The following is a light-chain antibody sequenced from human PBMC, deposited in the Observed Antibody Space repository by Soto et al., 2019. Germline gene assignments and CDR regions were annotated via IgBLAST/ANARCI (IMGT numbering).Light chain of an antibody. CDR2: SAS. CDR3: QHFDNSLFT. Sequence: IVLTQSPGILSLSPGERATLSCRASQNVSNNYLAWYQQRPGQIPRLLIYSASSRAAGIPDRFSGSGSGTDFTLTITRLEPDDFAVYYCQHFDNSLFTFGPGTKLDI. J-gene: IGKJ3*01. V-gene: IGKV3-20*01. CDR1: QNVSNNY.